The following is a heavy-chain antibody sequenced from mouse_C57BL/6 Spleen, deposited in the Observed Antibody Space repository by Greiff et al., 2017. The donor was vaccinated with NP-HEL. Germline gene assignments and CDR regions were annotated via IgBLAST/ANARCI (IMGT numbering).Heavy chain of an antibody. CDR1: GYTFTDYY. D-gene: IGHD1-1*01. Sequence: EVQLQQSGPELVKPGASVKISCKASGYTFTDYYMNWVKQSHGKSLEWIGDINPNNGGTSYNQKFKGKATLTVDKFSSTAYMELRSLTSEDSAVYYCARTDYYGSSYDWYFDVWGTGTTVTVSS. V-gene: IGHV1-26*01. J-gene: IGHJ1*03. CDR2: INPNNGGT. CDR3: ARTDYYGSSYDWYFDV.